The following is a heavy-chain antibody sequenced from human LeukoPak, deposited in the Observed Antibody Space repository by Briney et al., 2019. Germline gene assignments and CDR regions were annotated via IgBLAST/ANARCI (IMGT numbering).Heavy chain of an antibody. Sequence: SVKVSCKASGGTFSSYAISWVRQAPGQGLEWMGGFIPIFGTANYAQKFQGRVTITADESTSTAYMELSSLRSEDTAVYYCARAWQQLVKDAFDIWGQGTMVTVSS. CDR1: GGTFSSYA. V-gene: IGHV1-69*13. J-gene: IGHJ3*02. CDR3: ARAWQQLVKDAFDI. D-gene: IGHD6-13*01. CDR2: FIPIFGTA.